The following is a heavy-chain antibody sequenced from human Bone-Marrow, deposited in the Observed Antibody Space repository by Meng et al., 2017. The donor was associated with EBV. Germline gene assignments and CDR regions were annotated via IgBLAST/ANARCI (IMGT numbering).Heavy chain of an antibody. V-gene: IGHV1-69*01. Sequence: QVEGEEAGAGVKKPGCAVKVACKTSGGPFNSDAISWVRQAPGQGLEWLGGLIPMFGAPNYAQKFQGRVTITADASTSTHYMELSSLRSEDTAVYYCASESGRGYTPDYWGQGTLVTVSS. D-gene: IGHD3-10*01. CDR2: LIPMFGAP. CDR3: ASESGRGYTPDY. CDR1: GGPFNSDA. J-gene: IGHJ4*02.